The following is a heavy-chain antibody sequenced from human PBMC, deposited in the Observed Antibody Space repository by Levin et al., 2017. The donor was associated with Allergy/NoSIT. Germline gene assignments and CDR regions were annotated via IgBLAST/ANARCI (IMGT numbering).Heavy chain of an antibody. CDR2: ISSSGSTI. D-gene: IGHD6-13*01. J-gene: IGHJ4*02. CDR1: GFTFSDYY. CDR3: ARGGGYSSSWYPFDY. Sequence: GESLKISCAASGFTFSDYYMSWIRQAPGKGLEWVSYISSSGSTIYYADSVKGRFTISRDNAKNSLYLQMNSLRAEDTAVYYCARGGGYSSSWYPFDYWGQGTLVTVSS. V-gene: IGHV3-11*01.